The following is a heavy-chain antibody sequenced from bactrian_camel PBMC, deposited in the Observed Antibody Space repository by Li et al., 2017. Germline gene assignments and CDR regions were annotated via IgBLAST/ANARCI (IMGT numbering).Heavy chain of an antibody. CDR2: IVFGGST. CDR1: GAPFDDGD. J-gene: IGHJ4*01. D-gene: IGHD6*01. CDR3: AASTPIPFPAYCSSDYPTPAEYSE. Sequence: QVQLEESGGGSVETGGSLKLSCTTSGAPFDDGDMGWYRQAPGIECKLISTIVFGGSTFYSDSVKGRFTISHGKEKNTLDLQMNNLITDDTAMYYCAASTPIPFPAYCSSDYPTPAEYSEWGQGTQVTVS. V-gene: IGHV3S55*01.